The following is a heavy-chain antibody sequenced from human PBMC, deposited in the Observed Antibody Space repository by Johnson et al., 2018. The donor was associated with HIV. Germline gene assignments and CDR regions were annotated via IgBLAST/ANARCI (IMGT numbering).Heavy chain of an antibody. CDR2: ISYDGSNK. CDR3: ARDKGTNFSGWYRESDAFDI. Sequence: QVQLVESGGGLIQPGGSLRLSCAASGFTVSRTYMSWVRQAPGQGLAWVAVISYDGSNKYQADSVKGRFTISRDNSKNTLYLQMNSLRAEDTAVYYCARDKGTNFSGWYRESDAFDIWGQGTMVTVSS. J-gene: IGHJ3*02. CDR1: GFTVSRTY. V-gene: IGHV3-30*03. D-gene: IGHD6-19*01.